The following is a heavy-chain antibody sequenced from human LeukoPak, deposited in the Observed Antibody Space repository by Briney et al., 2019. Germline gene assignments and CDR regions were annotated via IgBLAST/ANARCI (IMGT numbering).Heavy chain of an antibody. Sequence: GGSLRLSCAASGITFNYYWMHWVRQAPGKGLVWVSRIDADGSSATYADSVKGRFTISRDNAKNSLYLQMNSLRAEDTAVYYCARERASSSGLDYWGQGTLVTVSS. CDR1: GITFNYYW. CDR2: IDADGSSA. CDR3: ARERASSSGLDY. V-gene: IGHV3-74*01. D-gene: IGHD6-19*01. J-gene: IGHJ4*02.